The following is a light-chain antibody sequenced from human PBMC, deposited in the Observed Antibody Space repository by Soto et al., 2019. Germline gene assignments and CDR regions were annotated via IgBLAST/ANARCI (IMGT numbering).Light chain of an antibody. Sequence: QSVLTQPPSASGTPGQRVTISCSGSSSNIGSNTVNWYQQLPGTAPKFLIYSXNXRPXGXXXRXSXSKSGTSASLAISGLQSEDEXXYYCAAWDDSLNGYVFGTGTKVTVL. CDR3: AAWDDSLNGYV. J-gene: IGLJ1*01. CDR2: SXN. V-gene: IGLV1-44*01. CDR1: SSNIGSNT.